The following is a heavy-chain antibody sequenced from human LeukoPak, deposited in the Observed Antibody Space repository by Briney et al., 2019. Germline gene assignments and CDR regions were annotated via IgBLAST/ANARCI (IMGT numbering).Heavy chain of an antibody. D-gene: IGHD3-10*01. J-gene: IGHJ3*02. Sequence: ASVRVSCKTSGYSFTGYLIHWVRQAPGQGLEWMGWINPNSGGTNYAQKFQGRVTMTRDTSISTAYMELSRLRSDDTAVYYCARDLPRYYGSGSYRGDAFDIWGQGTMVTVSS. CDR1: GYSFTGYL. CDR3: ARDLPRYYGSGSYRGDAFDI. V-gene: IGHV1-2*02. CDR2: INPNSGGT.